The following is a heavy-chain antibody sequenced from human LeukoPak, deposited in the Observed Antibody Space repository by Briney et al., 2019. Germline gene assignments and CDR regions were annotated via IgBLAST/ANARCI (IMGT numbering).Heavy chain of an antibody. Sequence: GGSLRLSCAASGFSFSNFWMNWVRQAPGKGLEWVGRIKSKTDGGTTDYAAPVKGRFTISRDDSKNTLYLQMNSLKTEDTAVYYCTTGTYYYDTLCDYWGQGTLVTVSS. J-gene: IGHJ4*02. CDR1: GFSFSNFW. CDR3: TTGTYYYDTLCDY. D-gene: IGHD3-22*01. CDR2: IKSKTDGGTT. V-gene: IGHV3-15*07.